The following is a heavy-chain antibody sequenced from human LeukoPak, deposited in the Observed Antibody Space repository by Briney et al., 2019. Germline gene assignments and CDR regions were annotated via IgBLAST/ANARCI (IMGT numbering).Heavy chain of an antibody. J-gene: IGHJ6*03. D-gene: IGHD5-18*01. Sequence: GGSLRLSCAASGFTFSSYAMHWVRQAPDEGLEWVAVISYDGSNKYYADSVKGRFTISRDNSKNTLYLQMNSLRAEDTAVYYCARDRDSYGHSGYMDVWGKGTTVTVSS. V-gene: IGHV3-30-3*01. CDR1: GFTFSSYA. CDR3: ARDRDSYGHSGYMDV. CDR2: ISYDGSNK.